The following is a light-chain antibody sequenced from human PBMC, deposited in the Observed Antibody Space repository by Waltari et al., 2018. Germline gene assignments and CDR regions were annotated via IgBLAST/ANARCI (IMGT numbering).Light chain of an antibody. CDR2: WAS. V-gene: IGKV4-1*01. CDR1: QNLLYSSNNKNY. J-gene: IGKJ3*01. CDR3: QQYYTFPPT. Sequence: DIVMTQSPDSLSVSLGERATINCKSGQNLLYSSNNKNYLAWYQQKPGQPPKLLISWASTRKSGVPDRFSGSGSETDFTLTISNLRAEDVAVYYCQQYYTFPPTFGPGTKVDFK.